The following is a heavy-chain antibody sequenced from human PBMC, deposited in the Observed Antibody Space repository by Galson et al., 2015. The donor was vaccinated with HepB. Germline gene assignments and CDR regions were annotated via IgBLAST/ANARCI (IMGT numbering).Heavy chain of an antibody. CDR2: TYYRSKWYN. CDR3: ARDLIQPYSSGSLYYFDY. J-gene: IGHJ4*02. Sequence: CAIYGDSVSSNSAAWNWIRQSPSRGLEWLGRTYYRSKWYNDYAVSVKSRITINPDTSKNQFSLQLNSVTPEDTAVYYCARDLIQPYSSGSLYYFDYWGQGTLATVSS. D-gene: IGHD3-22*01. CDR1: GDSVSSNSAA. V-gene: IGHV6-1*01.